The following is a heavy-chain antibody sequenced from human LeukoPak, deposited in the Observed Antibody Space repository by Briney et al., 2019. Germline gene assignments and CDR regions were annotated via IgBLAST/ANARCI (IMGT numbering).Heavy chain of an antibody. CDR3: LAGFDY. CDR2: IRSKANSCAT. CDR1: GFTFSDSA. J-gene: IGHJ4*02. Sequence: PGGSLRLSCAASGFTFSDSAVHWARQASGKGLEWVGRIRSKANSCATAYAASVKGRFTISRDDSKNTAYLQMNSLKTEDTAVYYCLAGFDYWGQGTLVTVSS. V-gene: IGHV3-73*01.